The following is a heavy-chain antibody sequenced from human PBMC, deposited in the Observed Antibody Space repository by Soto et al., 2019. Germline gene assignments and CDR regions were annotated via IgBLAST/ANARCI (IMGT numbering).Heavy chain of an antibody. J-gene: IGHJ4*02. CDR2: IIPIFGTA. D-gene: IGHD2-2*01. CDR1: GGTFSSYA. V-gene: IGHV1-69*13. CDR3: ATASCSSTSCYLPLTAIDY. Sequence: ASVKVSCKASGGTFSSYAISWVRQAPGQGLEWMGGIIPIFGTANYAQKFQGRVTITADESTSTAYMELSSLRSEDTAVYYCATASCSSTSCYLPLTAIDYWGQGTLVTVSS.